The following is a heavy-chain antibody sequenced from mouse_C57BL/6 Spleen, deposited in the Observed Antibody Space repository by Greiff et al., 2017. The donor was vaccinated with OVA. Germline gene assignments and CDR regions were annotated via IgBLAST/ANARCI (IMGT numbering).Heavy chain of an antibody. Sequence: VQLQQSGPELVKPGASVKISCKASGYAFSSSWMNWVKQRPGKGLEWIGRIYPGDGDTNYNGKFKGKATLTADKSSSTAYMQLSSLTSEDSAVYFCARASGTHWYFDVWGTGTTVTVSS. CDR3: ARASGTHWYFDV. CDR2: IYPGDGDT. V-gene: IGHV1-82*01. CDR1: GYAFSSSW. D-gene: IGHD4-1*01. J-gene: IGHJ1*03.